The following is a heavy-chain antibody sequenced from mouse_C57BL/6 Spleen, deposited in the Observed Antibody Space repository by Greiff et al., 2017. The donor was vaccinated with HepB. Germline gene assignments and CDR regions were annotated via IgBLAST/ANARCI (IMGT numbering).Heavy chain of an antibody. D-gene: IGHD2-2*01. J-gene: IGHJ2*01. CDR2: IDPSDSYT. CDR1: GYTFTSYW. V-gene: IGHV1-69*01. Sequence: QVQLQQPGAELVMPGASVKLSCKASGYTFTSYWMHWVKQRPGQGLEWIGEIDPSDSYTNYNQKFKGKSTLTVDKSSSTAYMQLSSLTAEDSAVYYRARYGYDGGDFDYWGQGTTLTVSS. CDR3: ARYGYDGGDFDY.